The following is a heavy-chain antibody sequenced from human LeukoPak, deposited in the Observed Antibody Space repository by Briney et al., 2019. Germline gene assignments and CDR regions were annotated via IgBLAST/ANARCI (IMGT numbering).Heavy chain of an antibody. Sequence: ASVKVSCKASGYTFTSYGISWERQAPGQGLEWMGWISAYNGNTNYAQKLQGRVTMTTDTSTSTAYMELRSLRSDDTAVYYCARADYGDYVLNAFDIWGQGTMVTVSS. D-gene: IGHD4-17*01. J-gene: IGHJ3*02. V-gene: IGHV1-18*04. CDR2: ISAYNGNT. CDR3: ARADYGDYVLNAFDI. CDR1: GYTFTSYG.